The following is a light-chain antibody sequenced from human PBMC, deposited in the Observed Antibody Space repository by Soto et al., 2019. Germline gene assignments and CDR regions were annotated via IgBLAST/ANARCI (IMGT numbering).Light chain of an antibody. V-gene: IGKV3-20*01. CDR2: GAS. CDR1: QSVISNY. J-gene: IGKJ1*01. CDR3: QQYAYTPPT. Sequence: EIVLTQSPGTLSLSPGERATLSCRASQSVISNYLAWYQHKPGQAPRLLIYGASSRATGIPDRFSGSGSGTDFTLTISSLEPEDFAVYYCQQYAYTPPTFGLGTKVDIK.